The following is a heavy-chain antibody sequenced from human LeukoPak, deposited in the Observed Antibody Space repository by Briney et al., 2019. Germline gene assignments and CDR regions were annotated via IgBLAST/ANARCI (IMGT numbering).Heavy chain of an antibody. CDR2: IIPILGIA. J-gene: IGHJ6*02. V-gene: IGHV1-69*04. CDR1: GGTFSSYA. Sequence: SVKVSCKASGGTFSSYAISWVRQVPGQGLEWMGRIIPILGIANYAQKFQGRVTITADKSTSTAYMELSSLRSEDTAVYYCARDRVVVVAATSYYGMDVWGRGTTVTVSS. D-gene: IGHD2-15*01. CDR3: ARDRVVVVAATSYYGMDV.